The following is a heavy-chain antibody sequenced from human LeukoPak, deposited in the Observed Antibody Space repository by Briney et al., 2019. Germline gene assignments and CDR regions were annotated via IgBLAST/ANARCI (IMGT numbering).Heavy chain of an antibody. V-gene: IGHV4-34*01. J-gene: IGHJ4*02. CDR2: INHSGST. CDR1: GGSVRGYY. CDR3: AGARKAIVVVPAALDY. Sequence: SSETLSHTCAVCGGSVRGYYGSWIRHPPGKRKEWIGEINHSGSTNYNPSLKSRVTISVDTSKNQFSLKLSSVTSADTAVYYCAGARKAIVVVPAALDYWGQGTLVTVSS. D-gene: IGHD2-2*01.